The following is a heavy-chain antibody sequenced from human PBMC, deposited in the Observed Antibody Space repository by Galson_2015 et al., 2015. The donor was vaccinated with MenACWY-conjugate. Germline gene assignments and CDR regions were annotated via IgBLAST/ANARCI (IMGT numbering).Heavy chain of an antibody. J-gene: IGHJ6*02. CDR1: GFTFSNYD. CDR2: ISYHGSNK. Sequence: SLRLSCAASGFTFSNYDMHWVRQAPGKGLQCVATISYHGSNKFYADSVKGRFTISRDNSENTLYLQMNSLGVEDTAVYYCARDTAYCTSGSCYSSYGMDVWGQGTTVTVSS. D-gene: IGHD2-15*01. V-gene: IGHV3-30-3*01. CDR3: ARDTAYCTSGSCYSSYGMDV.